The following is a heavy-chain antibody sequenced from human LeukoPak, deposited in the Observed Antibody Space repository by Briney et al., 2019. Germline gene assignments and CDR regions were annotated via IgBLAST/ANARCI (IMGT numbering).Heavy chain of an antibody. Sequence: PGGSLRLSCAASGSTFSSYAMSWVRQAPGKGLEWVSAISGSGGSTYYADSVKGRFTISRDNSKNTLYLQMNSLRAEDTAIYYCAKELGYCSAGRCEYFQHWGQGTLVTVSS. V-gene: IGHV3-23*01. CDR3: AKELGYCSAGRCEYFQH. J-gene: IGHJ1*01. CDR2: ISGSGGST. D-gene: IGHD2-15*01. CDR1: GSTFSSYA.